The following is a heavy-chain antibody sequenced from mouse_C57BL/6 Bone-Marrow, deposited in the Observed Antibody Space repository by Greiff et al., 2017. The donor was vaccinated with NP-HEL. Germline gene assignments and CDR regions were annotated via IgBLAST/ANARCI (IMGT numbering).Heavy chain of an antibody. CDR1: GFTFTSYC. V-gene: IGHV1-69*01. CDR2: IDPSDSYT. D-gene: IGHD2-4*01. Sequence: QVLLKQPGAELVMPGASVKLSCKASGFTFTSYCMPWVNQTPGQGLEWIGEIDPSDSYTNYNHKFKGKSTLTVDKSSSTAYLQLSRLTSEDSAVYYCARGGYYYDYDDYAMDYWGQGTSVTVSS. J-gene: IGHJ4*01. CDR3: ARGGYYYDYDDYAMDY.